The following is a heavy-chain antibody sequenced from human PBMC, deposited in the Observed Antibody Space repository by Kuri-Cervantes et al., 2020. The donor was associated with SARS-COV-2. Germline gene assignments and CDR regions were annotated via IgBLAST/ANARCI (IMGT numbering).Heavy chain of an antibody. CDR1: GYSLTTYY. CDR3: AREYGVMGALDDYFQY. V-gene: IGHV1-46*01. Sequence: ASVKVSCKASGYSLTTYYMHWVRQAPGQGPEWMGIINPRRGTTTYSPKFQGRVTMTSDTSTNTVYMELTSLTADDTAVYYCAREYGVMGALDDYFQYWGQGTLVTVSS. D-gene: IGHD1-26*01. J-gene: IGHJ4*02. CDR2: INPRRGTT.